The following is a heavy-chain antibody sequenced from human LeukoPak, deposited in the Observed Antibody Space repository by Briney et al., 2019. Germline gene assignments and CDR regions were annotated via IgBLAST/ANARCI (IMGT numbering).Heavy chain of an antibody. CDR3: ANRQQVQLWGPENY. Sequence: PGRSLRLSCAASGFTFSGYVMHWVRQAPGKGLEWVAVISYDGSSKFYADSVKGRFTISGDNSKNTLYLQMNSLRAEDTAVYYCANRQQVQLWGPENYWGQGTLVTVSS. V-gene: IGHV3-30-3*01. J-gene: IGHJ4*02. D-gene: IGHD5-18*01. CDR2: ISYDGSSK. CDR1: GFTFSGYV.